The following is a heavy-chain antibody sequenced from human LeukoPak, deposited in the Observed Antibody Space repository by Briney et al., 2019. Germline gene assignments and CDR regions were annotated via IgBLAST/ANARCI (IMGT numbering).Heavy chain of an antibody. D-gene: IGHD4-17*01. CDR1: GGTFSSYA. V-gene: IGHV1-18*01. CDR2: ISAYNGNT. Sequence: ASVKVSCKASGGTFSSYAISWVRQAPGQGPEWMGWISAYNGNTNYAQKLQGRVTMTTDTSTSTAYMELRSLRSDDTAVYYCARDRYGDGGDYWGQGTLVTVSS. CDR3: ARDRYGDGGDY. J-gene: IGHJ4*02.